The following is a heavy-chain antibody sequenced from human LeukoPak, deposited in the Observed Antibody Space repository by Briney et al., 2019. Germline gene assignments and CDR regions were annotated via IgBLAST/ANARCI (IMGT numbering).Heavy chain of an antibody. CDR1: GFTFSSYE. D-gene: IGHD5-24*01. CDR2: ISSSGSTI. CDR3: ARGPLGWLQLSFDY. V-gene: IGHV3-48*03. J-gene: IGHJ4*02. Sequence: KPGGSLRLPCAASGFTFSSYEMNWVRQAPGKGLEWVSYISSSGSTIYYADSVKGRFTISRDNAKNSLYLQMNSLRAEDTAVYYCARGPLGWLQLSFDYWGQGTLVTVSS.